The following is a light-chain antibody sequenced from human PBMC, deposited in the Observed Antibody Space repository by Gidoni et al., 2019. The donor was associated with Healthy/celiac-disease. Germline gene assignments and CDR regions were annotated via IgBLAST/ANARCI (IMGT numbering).Light chain of an antibody. CDR3: QQYNNWPPLT. CDR1: QSVSSN. CDR2: GAS. V-gene: IGKV3-15*01. Sequence: IVMTQSPATLSVSPGERATLSCRASQSVSSNLAWYQQKPGQAPRLLLYGASTRATGIPARFSVSGSGTEFTLTISSLQSEDFAVYYCQQYNNWPPLTFGGGTKVEIK. J-gene: IGKJ4*01.